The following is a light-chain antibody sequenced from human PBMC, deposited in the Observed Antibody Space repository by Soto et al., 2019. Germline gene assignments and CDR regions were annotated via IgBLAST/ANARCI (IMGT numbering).Light chain of an antibody. Sequence: DIQLTQSPSFLSASVGDRVTITCRASQGIGTYLAWYQQKLGKAPKPLIYVTSTLQSGVPSRFSGSGSGTEFTLTISSLQPEDFATYYCQQLNTYPLTFGGGTKVDIK. V-gene: IGKV1-9*01. J-gene: IGKJ4*01. CDR2: VTS. CDR3: QQLNTYPLT. CDR1: QGIGTY.